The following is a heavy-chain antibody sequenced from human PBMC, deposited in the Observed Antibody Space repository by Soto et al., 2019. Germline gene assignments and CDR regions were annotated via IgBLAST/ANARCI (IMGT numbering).Heavy chain of an antibody. Sequence: EERLAQSGGGLVQPGGSLRLSCAASGFSVGGNYMSWVRQAPGKGLELVSLIYSGGNPFYADSMKGRFTLSRDNPNNMLYLQMDSLRAEDTAVYYCARGPNSDCWGQGTLVIVSS. CDR2: IYSGGNP. J-gene: IGHJ4*02. CDR3: ARGPNSDC. V-gene: IGHV3-53*01. CDR1: GFSVGGNY. D-gene: IGHD2-21*01.